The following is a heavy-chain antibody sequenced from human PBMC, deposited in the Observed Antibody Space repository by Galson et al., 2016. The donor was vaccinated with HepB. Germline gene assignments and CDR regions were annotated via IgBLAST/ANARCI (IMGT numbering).Heavy chain of an antibody. CDR1: GFALNYYS. CDR3: VRGLYEFWGGYRPDTFDL. Sequence: SLRLSCATSGFALNYYSVNWIRQAPGKGLEWVASISSSSSYIHYVDFVKGRFTISRANAKNSMDLQMNGLGEDETAVYFCVRGLYEFWGGYRPDTFDLWGQGTMVTFSS. D-gene: IGHD3/OR15-3a*01. J-gene: IGHJ3*01. V-gene: IGHV3-21*06. CDR2: ISSSSSYI.